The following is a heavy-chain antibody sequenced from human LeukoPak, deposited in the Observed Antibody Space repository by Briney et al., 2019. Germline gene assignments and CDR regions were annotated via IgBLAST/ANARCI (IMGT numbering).Heavy chain of an antibody. CDR1: GGSISSSSYY. V-gene: IGHV4-39*07. CDR3: ARVEFPSWYFDL. CDR2: ISYSGNT. Sequence: SETLSLTCTVSGGSISSSSYYWGWIRQPPGKGLEWIGSISYSGNTYYNPSLKSRVTISVDTSKNQFSLKLSSVTAADTAVYYCARVEFPSWYFDLWGRGTLVTVSS. D-gene: IGHD3-10*01. J-gene: IGHJ2*01.